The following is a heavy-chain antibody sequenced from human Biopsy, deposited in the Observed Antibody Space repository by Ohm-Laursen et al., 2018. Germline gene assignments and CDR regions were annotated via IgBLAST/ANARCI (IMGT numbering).Heavy chain of an antibody. V-gene: IGHV1-69*04. D-gene: IGHD3-10*01. CDR1: VDTFSRSA. J-gene: IGHJ6*02. CDR3: ARGGSGSGYYGMDV. Sequence: SSVKVSCKASVDTFSRSAFFWVRQAPGQGLVYLGRIIPIVGITNHAQTFQGRITLTADKSAFMVYMELSRLRSDDTATYYCARGGSGSGYYGMDVWGQGATVSVSS. CDR2: IIPIVGIT.